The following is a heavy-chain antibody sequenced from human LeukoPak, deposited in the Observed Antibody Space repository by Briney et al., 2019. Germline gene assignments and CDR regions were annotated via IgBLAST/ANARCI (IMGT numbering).Heavy chain of an antibody. CDR2: IIPIFGTA. D-gene: IGHD2-21*01. J-gene: IGHJ5*02. Sequence: ASVKVSCKASGGTFSSYAISWVRQAPGQGLEWMGGIIPIFGTANYAQKFQGRVTITADESTSTAYMELSSLRSEDTAVSYCARDHSPGGFDPWGQGTLVTVSS. CDR3: ARDHSPGGFDP. V-gene: IGHV1-69*13. CDR1: GGTFSSYA.